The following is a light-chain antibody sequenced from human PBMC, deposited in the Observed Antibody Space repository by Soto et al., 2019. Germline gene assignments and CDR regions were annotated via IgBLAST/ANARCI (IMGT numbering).Light chain of an antibody. J-gene: IGLJ2*01. CDR1: SGSIASNY. CDR3: QSYYSSIPCV. Sequence: NFMLTQPHSVSESPGKTVTISCTRSSGSIASNYVQWLQQRPGSAPTTVIYEDNQRPSGVPDRFSGSIDSSSNSASLTISGLKTEDEADYYCQSYYSSIPCVFGGGTKLTVL. CDR2: EDN. V-gene: IGLV6-57*04.